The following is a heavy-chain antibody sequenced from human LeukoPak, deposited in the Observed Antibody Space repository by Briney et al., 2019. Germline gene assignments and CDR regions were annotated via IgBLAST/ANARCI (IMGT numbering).Heavy chain of an antibody. V-gene: IGHV4-61*02. CDR2: ISSSGST. CDR3: TIFIVADPDAFEI. J-gene: IGHJ3*02. CDR1: DGSISSGHYY. D-gene: IGHD5-12*01. Sequence: TSETLSLTCTVSDGSISSGHYYWNWVRQPAGKGLEWIGRISSSGSTTYSPSLKSRATMPLDTSKDQFSLKLTSVTAADTAVYYCTIFIVADPDAFEIWGQGTMVTVSS.